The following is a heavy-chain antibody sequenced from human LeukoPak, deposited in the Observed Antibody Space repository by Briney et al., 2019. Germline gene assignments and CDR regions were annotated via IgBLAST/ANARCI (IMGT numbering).Heavy chain of an antibody. CDR2: IIPIFGTA. J-gene: IGHJ6*03. Sequence: SVKVSCKASGGTFSSYAISWVRQAPGQGLEWMGRIIPIFGTANYAQKFQGRVTITTDESTSTAYMELSSLRSEDTAVYYCARGPGAAMVDILDYYYYMDVWGKGTAVTVSS. D-gene: IGHD5-18*01. CDR1: GGTFSSYA. CDR3: ARGPGAAMVDILDYYYYMDV. V-gene: IGHV1-69*05.